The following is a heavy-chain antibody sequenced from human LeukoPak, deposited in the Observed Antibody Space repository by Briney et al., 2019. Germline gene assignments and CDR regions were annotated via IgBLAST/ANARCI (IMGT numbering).Heavy chain of an antibody. J-gene: IGHJ5*02. CDR3: ARIQSIDYGDYGGWFDP. D-gene: IGHD4-17*01. V-gene: IGHV4-61*01. CDR2: IYYSGST. Sequence: SETLSLTCTVSGGSVSSGSYYWSWIRQPPGRGLEWIGYIYYSGSTNYNPSLKSRVTKSVDTSKNQFSLKLSSVTAADTAVYYCARIQSIDYGDYGGWFDPWGQGTLVTVSS. CDR1: GGSVSSGSYY.